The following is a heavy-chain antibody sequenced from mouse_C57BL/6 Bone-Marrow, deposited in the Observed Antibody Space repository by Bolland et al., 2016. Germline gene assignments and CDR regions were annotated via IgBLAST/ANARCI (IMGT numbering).Heavy chain of an antibody. Sequence: PGSGNTYYNEKFKGKATLTAEKSSSTAYMQLSSLTSEDSAVYFCARDYYGRSPYYFDYWGQGTS. CDR2: PGSGNT. V-gene: IGHV1-76*01. CDR3: ARDYYGRSPYYFDY. D-gene: IGHD1-1*01. J-gene: IGHJ2*02.